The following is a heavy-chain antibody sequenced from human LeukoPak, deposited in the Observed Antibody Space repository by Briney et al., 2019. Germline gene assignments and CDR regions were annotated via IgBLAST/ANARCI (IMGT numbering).Heavy chain of an antibody. CDR3: ARGPRGGWYADLPY. D-gene: IGHD6-19*01. Sequence: PSETLSLTCTVSGDSNSSGGYYWSWIRQHPGDGLEWIGYIYYSGSTYYNPSLKRRITISVDTSKNQFSLRLTSVTAADTAVYYCARGPRGGWYADLPYWGQGTLVTVSS. V-gene: IGHV4-31*03. CDR1: GDSNSSGGYY. CDR2: IYYSGST. J-gene: IGHJ4*02.